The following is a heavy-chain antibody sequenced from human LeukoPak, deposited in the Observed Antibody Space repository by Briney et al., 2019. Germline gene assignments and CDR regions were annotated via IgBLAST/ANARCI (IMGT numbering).Heavy chain of an antibody. CDR1: GFTFSSYS. CDR2: ISSSSSYI. CDR3: AREDASAFDI. V-gene: IGHV3-21*01. Sequence: PGGSLRLSCAASGFTFSSYSMNWVRQAPGKGLEWVSSISSSSSYIYCADSVKGRFTISRDNAKNSLFLQMNTLRAEDTAVYYCAREDASAFDIWGQGTMVSVSS. J-gene: IGHJ3*02.